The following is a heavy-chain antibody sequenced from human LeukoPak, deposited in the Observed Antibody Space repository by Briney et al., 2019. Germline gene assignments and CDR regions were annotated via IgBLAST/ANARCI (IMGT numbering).Heavy chain of an antibody. CDR3: ARRRDWGSSWYAGAFDI. V-gene: IGHV4-59*08. CDR1: GGSTSSYY. D-gene: IGHD6-13*01. J-gene: IGHJ3*02. CDR2: IYYSGST. Sequence: SETLSFTCTVSGGSTSSYYWSWIRQPPGKGLEWIGYIYYSGSTNYNPSLKSRVTISVDTSKNQFSLKLSSVTAADTAVYYRARRRDWGSSWYAGAFDIWGQGTMVTVSS.